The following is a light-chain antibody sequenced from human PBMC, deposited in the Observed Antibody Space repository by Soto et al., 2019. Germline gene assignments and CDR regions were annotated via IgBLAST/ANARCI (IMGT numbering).Light chain of an antibody. CDR1: QDINIY. V-gene: IGKV1-33*01. Sequence: DIQMTQPPSSLFASVGDRVTITCQATQDINIYLNWYQQKPGKAPNLLIYDASNLEIGVPSRFSGSGSGTHFTFTISSLQTEDIGTYYCQQYDILPITFGRGTRREIK. CDR2: DAS. CDR3: QQYDILPIT. J-gene: IGKJ5*01.